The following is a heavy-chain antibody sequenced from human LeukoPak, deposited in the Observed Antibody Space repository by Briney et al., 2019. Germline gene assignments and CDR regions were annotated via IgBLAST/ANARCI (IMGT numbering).Heavy chain of an antibody. D-gene: IGHD2-15*01. Sequence: GGSLRLSCAASGFTVSSNYMSWVRQAPGKGLEWVSVIYSGGSTYYADSVKGRFTISRDNSKNTLYLQMNSLRAEDTAVYYCARRPVVAAPFDYWGQGTLVTVSS. CDR1: GFTVSSNY. J-gene: IGHJ4*02. V-gene: IGHV3-66*01. CDR3: ARRPVVAAPFDY. CDR2: IYSGGST.